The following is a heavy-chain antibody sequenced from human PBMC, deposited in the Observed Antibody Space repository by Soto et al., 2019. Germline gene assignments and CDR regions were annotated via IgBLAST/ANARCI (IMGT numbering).Heavy chain of an antibody. CDR2: INTVNGNT. CDR1: GYTFTTYA. V-gene: IGHV1-3*04. CDR3: ARYCSGCTCY. D-gene: IGHD2-15*01. Sequence: ASVKVSCKTSGYTFTTYAVHWVRQAPGQSLEWMGWINTVNGNTEYSRKLQGRFTITRDTSASTAYMDLSSLRFEVTAIYYCARYCSGCTCYWGQGTLVTVSS. J-gene: IGHJ4*02.